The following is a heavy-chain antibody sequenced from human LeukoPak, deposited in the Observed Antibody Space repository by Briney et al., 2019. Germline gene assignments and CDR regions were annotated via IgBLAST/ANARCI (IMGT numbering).Heavy chain of an antibody. CDR3: ARGWTGTVAGWFDP. V-gene: IGHV4-59*01. D-gene: IGHD1-7*01. J-gene: IGHJ5*02. CDR2: ISYSGST. Sequence: SETLSLTCTVSGDSITTSYWSWFRRPPGKGLEWIGYISYSGSTSYNPSLKSRVTISIDTSKKQISLKLGSVTAADTAVYYCARGWTGTVAGWFDPWGQGTLVTVSS. CDR1: GDSITTSY.